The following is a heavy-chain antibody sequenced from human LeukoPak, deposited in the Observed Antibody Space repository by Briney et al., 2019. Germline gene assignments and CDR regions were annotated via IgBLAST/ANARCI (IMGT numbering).Heavy chain of an antibody. CDR1: GGSLTYYY. CDR2: IYYSGST. D-gene: IGHD3-9*01. Sequence: SETLSLTCTVSGGSLTYYYWTWIRQPLGRRPEWSGFIYYSGSTNYNPSLESRVAFSVDTSKNQVSLKLSSVTAADTAIYYCASLTNTTGYIPWYFDLWGRGTLVTVSS. CDR3: ASLTNTTGYIPWYFDL. V-gene: IGHV4-59*01. J-gene: IGHJ2*01.